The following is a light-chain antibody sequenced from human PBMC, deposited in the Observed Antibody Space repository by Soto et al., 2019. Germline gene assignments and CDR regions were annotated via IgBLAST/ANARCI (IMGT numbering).Light chain of an antibody. Sequence: QSALTQPRSVSGSPGQSVTISCTGTSSDVGGYNYVSWYQQHPGKAPKLMIYDVSKRPSGVPDRFSGSKSGNTASLTISGLQAEDEADYYCCSYASSYKGYVFGTGTKLTVL. CDR1: SSDVGGYNY. V-gene: IGLV2-11*01. J-gene: IGLJ1*01. CDR2: DVS. CDR3: CSYASSYKGYV.